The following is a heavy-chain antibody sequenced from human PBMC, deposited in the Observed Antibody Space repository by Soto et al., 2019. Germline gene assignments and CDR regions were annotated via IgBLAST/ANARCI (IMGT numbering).Heavy chain of an antibody. D-gene: IGHD6-13*01. V-gene: IGHV3-30-3*01. CDR2: ISYDGSNK. CDR3: ARLYSSYFDY. CDR1: GFTFSSYA. Sequence: GGSLRLSCAASGFTFSSYAMHWVRQAPGKGLECVAVISYDGSNKYYAGSVKGRFTISRDNSKNTLYLHMNSLRAEDTAVYYCARLYSSYFDYWGQGTLVTVSS. J-gene: IGHJ4*02.